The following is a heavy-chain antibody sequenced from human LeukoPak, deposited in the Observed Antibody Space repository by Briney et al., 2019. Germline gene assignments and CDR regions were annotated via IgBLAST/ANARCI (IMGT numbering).Heavy chain of an antibody. V-gene: IGHV3-23*01. D-gene: IGHD2-15*01. CDR3: AKAPVTSCRGAFCYPFDS. CDR2: TSSSDDGK. J-gene: IGHJ4*02. Sequence: GGSLRLSCAAAGFTFSSCAMSWVRQAPGKGLEWVSATSSSDDGKYYADSVRGRFTISRDNSRNTMYLQMNSLRAEDAAVYYCAKAPVTSCRGAFCYPFDSWGQGTLVTVSS. CDR1: GFTFSSCA.